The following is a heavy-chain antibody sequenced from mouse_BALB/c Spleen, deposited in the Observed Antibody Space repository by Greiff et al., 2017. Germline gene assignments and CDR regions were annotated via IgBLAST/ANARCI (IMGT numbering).Heavy chain of an antibody. Sequence: QVQLQQSGAELAKPGASVKMSCKASGYTFTSYWMHWVKQRPGQGLEWIGYINPSTGYTEYNQKFKDKATLTADKSSSTAYMQLSSLTSEDSAVYYCARSGLPRGDYWGQGTSVTVSS. D-gene: IGHD5-5*01. CDR1: GYTFTSYW. V-gene: IGHV1-7*01. J-gene: IGHJ4*01. CDR2: INPSTGYT. CDR3: ARSGLPRGDY.